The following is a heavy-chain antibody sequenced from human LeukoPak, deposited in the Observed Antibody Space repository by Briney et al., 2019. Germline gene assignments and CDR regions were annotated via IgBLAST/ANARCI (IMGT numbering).Heavy chain of an antibody. CDR3: AKDTYDILTGYTNPYYFDY. Sequence: PGGSLRLSCATSGFSFSSYAMSWVRQAPGKGLQWVAFIRYDGDNTYFADSVKGRFTISRDNSKNTLYLQMNSLRAEDAAVYYCAKDTYDILTGYTNPYYFDYWGQGTLVTVSS. CDR2: IRYDGDNT. J-gene: IGHJ4*02. CDR1: GFSFSSYA. D-gene: IGHD3-9*01. V-gene: IGHV3-30*02.